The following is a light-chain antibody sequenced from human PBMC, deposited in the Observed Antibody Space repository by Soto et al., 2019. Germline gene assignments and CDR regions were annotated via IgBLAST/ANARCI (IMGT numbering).Light chain of an antibody. V-gene: IGKV3D-15*01. J-gene: IGKJ4*01. CDR2: GAS. Sequence: EIVMTQSPATLSVSPGERATLSCRASQSVSSNLAWYQQKPGQAPRLLIYGASIRATGIPARFSGSGSGTEFTITISSLQSEDFAVYYCQQYNNWPVTFGGGTKVEIK. CDR1: QSVSSN. CDR3: QQYNNWPVT.